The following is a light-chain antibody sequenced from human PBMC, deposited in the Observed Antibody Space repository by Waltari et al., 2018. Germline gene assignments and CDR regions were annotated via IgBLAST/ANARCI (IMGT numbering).Light chain of an antibody. CDR3: CSYAGDAVYM. V-gene: IGLV2-11*01. CDR1: SSDVGPYRY. J-gene: IGLJ3*02. CDR2: DVS. Sequence: QSALTQPRPVSGSPGQSVTISCTGTSSDVGPYRYVSWYHHHPGKAPKVMIFDVSRRPSGVPDRFSGSKSGNTASLTISGLQAEDEADYYCCSYAGDAVYMFGGGTKVTVL.